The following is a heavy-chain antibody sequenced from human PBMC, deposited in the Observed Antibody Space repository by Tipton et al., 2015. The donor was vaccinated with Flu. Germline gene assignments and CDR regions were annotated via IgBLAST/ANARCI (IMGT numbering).Heavy chain of an antibody. D-gene: IGHD5-18*01. Sequence: TLSLTCTVSGGSISSFYWNWIRQPAGKGLEWIGRIHTTGSTNYSPSLRSRVTVSVDTSKNQFSLKVTSVTAADTAVYYCARANSALVTNHYYGLDVWGQGTTVTVSS. CDR1: GGSISSFY. V-gene: IGHV4-4*07. CDR3: ARANSALVTNHYYGLDV. J-gene: IGHJ6*02. CDR2: IHTTGST.